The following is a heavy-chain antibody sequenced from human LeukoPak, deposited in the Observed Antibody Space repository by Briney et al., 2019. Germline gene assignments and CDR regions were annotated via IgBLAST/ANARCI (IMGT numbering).Heavy chain of an antibody. CDR2: IKQDGSEK. CDR1: GFTFSSYW. D-gene: IGHD2-21*01. CDR3: VRAYHPGGWFDP. V-gene: IGHV3-7*04. Sequence: GGSLRLSCAASGFTFSSYWMSWVRQAPGKGLEWVANIKQDGSEKYYVDSVKGRFTISRDNAKDSLYLQMNSLTAEDTAIYYCVRAYHPGGWFDPWGQGTLVTVSS. J-gene: IGHJ5*02.